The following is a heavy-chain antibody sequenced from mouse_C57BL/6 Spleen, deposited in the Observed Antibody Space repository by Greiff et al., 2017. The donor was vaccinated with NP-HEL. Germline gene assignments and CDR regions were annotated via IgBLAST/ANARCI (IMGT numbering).Heavy chain of an antibody. D-gene: IGHD2-3*01. CDR2: IWRGGST. CDR3: AKGYEGYHCAY. Sequence: QVQLKQSGPGLVQPSQSLSITCTVSGFSLTSYGVHWVRQSPGKGLEWLGVIWRGGSTDYNADLMSSLSITKDNSKSHVFFKMNSLQADDTAIYYCAKGYEGYHCAYWGQGTLVTVSA. J-gene: IGHJ3*01. CDR1: GFSLTSYG. V-gene: IGHV2-5*01.